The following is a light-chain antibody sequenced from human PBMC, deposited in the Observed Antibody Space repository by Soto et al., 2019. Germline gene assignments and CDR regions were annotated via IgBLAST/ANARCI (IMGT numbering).Light chain of an antibody. J-gene: IGKJ3*01. CDR3: QQYGSSPLFT. CDR1: QSVSSSY. V-gene: IGKV3-20*01. CDR2: GAS. Sequence: EIGLTQSPGTVSLSPGERATLSCRASQSVSSSYLAWYQQKPGQAPRLLIYGASSRATGIPDRFSGSGSGTDFTLTISRLEPEDLAVSYCQQYGSSPLFTVGPGTKVDIK.